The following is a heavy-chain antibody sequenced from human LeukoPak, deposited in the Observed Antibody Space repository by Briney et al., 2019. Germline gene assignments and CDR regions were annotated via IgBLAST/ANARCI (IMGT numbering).Heavy chain of an antibody. D-gene: IGHD5-24*01. Sequence: ASVKVSCKASGYTFTGYYMHWVRQAPGQELEWMGWINPNSGGTNYAQKFQGRVTMTRDTSISTAYMELSRLRSDDTAVYYCARDLEMATKPDYWGQGTLVTVSS. V-gene: IGHV1-2*02. CDR1: GYTFTGYY. CDR3: ARDLEMATKPDY. J-gene: IGHJ4*02. CDR2: INPNSGGT.